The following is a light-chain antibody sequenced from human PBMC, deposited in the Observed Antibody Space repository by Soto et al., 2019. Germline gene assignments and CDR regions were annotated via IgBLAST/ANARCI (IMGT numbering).Light chain of an antibody. Sequence: EIVLTQSPATLSLSPGERATLSCRASQSVSNFLAWYQQKPGQAPRLLISDASNRATGIPGRFSGSGSATAFSLTISSLEPEAFAVYYCQQRSNWPWTFGQGTKVEIK. V-gene: IGKV3-11*01. CDR2: DAS. J-gene: IGKJ1*01. CDR3: QQRSNWPWT. CDR1: QSVSNF.